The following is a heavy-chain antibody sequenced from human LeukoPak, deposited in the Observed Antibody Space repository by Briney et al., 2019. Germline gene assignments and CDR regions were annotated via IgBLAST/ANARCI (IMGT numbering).Heavy chain of an antibody. J-gene: IGHJ6*03. Sequence: SETLSLTCTVSGGSISSSSYYWGWIRQPPGKGLEWIGSIYYSGSTYYNPSLKSRVTISVDTSKNQFSLKLSSVTAADTAVYYCARDRRYVLRYFDWLGGNYYMDVWGKGTTVTVSS. CDR2: IYYSGST. CDR3: ARDRRYVLRYFDWLGGNYYMDV. V-gene: IGHV4-39*07. D-gene: IGHD3-9*01. CDR1: GGSISSSSYY.